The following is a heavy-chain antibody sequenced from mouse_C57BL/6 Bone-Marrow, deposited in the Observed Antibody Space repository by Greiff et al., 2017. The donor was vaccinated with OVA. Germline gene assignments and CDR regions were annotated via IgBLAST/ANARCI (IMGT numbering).Heavy chain of an antibody. CDR3: AIYDYGDGWFAY. Sequence: VMLVESGPELVKPGASVKISCKASGYAFSSSWMNWVKQRPGKGLEWIGRIYPGDGDTNYNGKFKGKATLTADKSSSTAYMQLSSLTSEDSAVYFCAIYDYGDGWFAYWGQGTLVTVSA. V-gene: IGHV1-82*01. J-gene: IGHJ3*01. CDR1: GYAFSSSW. CDR2: IYPGDGDT. D-gene: IGHD2-4*01.